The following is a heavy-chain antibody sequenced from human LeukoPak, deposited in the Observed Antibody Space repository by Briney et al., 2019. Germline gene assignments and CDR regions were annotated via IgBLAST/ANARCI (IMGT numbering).Heavy chain of an antibody. CDR3: ARGSDDIKVGY. D-gene: IGHD1-26*01. CDR2: IHYSGSI. J-gene: IGHJ4*02. V-gene: IGHV4-31*03. CDR1: GVSVISGTYY. Sequence: SETLSLTCTVSGVSVISGTYYWTRIRQRPGKGLEWIGCIHYSGSILYNPSLASRVSISVDASDDRFSLNLKSVTDADTAAYDCARGSDDIKVGYWGQGKLVTVSS.